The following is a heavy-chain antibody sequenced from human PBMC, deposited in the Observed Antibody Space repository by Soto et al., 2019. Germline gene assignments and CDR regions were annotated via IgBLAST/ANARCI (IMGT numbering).Heavy chain of an antibody. J-gene: IGHJ4*02. CDR2: ISYDGSNK. Sequence: QVQLVESGGGVVQPGRSLRLSCAASGFTFSSYGRHWVRQAPGKGLEWVAVISYDGSNKYYADSVKGRFTISRDNSKNTLYLQMNSLRAEDTAVYYCAKDEGSGYDFDYWGQGTLVTVSS. CDR1: GFTFSSYG. D-gene: IGHD5-12*01. CDR3: AKDEGSGYDFDY. V-gene: IGHV3-30*18.